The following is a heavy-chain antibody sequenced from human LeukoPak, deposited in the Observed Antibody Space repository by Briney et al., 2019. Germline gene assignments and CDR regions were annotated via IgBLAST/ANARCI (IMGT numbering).Heavy chain of an antibody. CDR2: INHSGNT. D-gene: IGHD3-10*01. J-gene: IGHJ4*02. Sequence: SSETLSLTCAVYGGSFSGYYWSWIRQPPGKGLEWIGEINHSGNTNYNPSLKSRVTISVDKSKNQFSLKLSSVTAADTAVYYCTGGDEAPVYYFDYWGQGTLVTVSS. CDR1: GGSFSGYY. CDR3: TGGDEAPVYYFDY. V-gene: IGHV4-34*03.